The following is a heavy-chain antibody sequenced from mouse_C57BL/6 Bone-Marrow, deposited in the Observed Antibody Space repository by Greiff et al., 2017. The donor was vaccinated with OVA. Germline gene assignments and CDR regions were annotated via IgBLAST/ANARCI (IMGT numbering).Heavy chain of an antibody. Sequence: QVQLQQPGAELVRPGTSVKLSCKASGYTFTSYWMHWVKQRPGQGLEWIGVIDPSDSYTNYNQKFKGKATLTVDTSSSTAYMQLSSLTSEDSAVYYCARKGDRYYFDYWGQGTTLTVSS. D-gene: IGHD3-3*01. CDR3: ARKGDRYYFDY. V-gene: IGHV1-59*01. J-gene: IGHJ2*01. CDR2: IDPSDSYT. CDR1: GYTFTSYW.